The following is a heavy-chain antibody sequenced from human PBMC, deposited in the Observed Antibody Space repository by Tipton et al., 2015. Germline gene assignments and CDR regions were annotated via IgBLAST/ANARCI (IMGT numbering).Heavy chain of an antibody. CDR1: GLTFSNYW. CDR2: INSDGSST. J-gene: IGHJ6*02. Sequence: SLRLSCAASGLTFSNYWMHWVRQAPGKGLVWVSRINSDGSSTSYADSVKGRFTISRDNTNNTLYLQMNSLRAEDTAVYYCASFYSSGWHNYYYYYGMDVWGQGTTVTVSS. CDR3: ASFYSSGWHNYYYYYGMDV. D-gene: IGHD6-19*01. V-gene: IGHV3-74*01.